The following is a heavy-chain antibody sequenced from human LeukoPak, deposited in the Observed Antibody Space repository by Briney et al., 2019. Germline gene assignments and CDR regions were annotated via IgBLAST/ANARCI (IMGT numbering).Heavy chain of an antibody. J-gene: IGHJ4*02. CDR1: GGSISSGGYS. V-gene: IGHV4-30-2*01. CDR3: ARLRGYSGYDEIDY. D-gene: IGHD5-12*01. Sequence: PSETLSLTCAVSGGSISSGGYSWSWIRQPPGKGLEWIGYIYHSGSTYYNPSLKSRVTISVDRSKNQFSLKLSSVTAADTAVYYCARLRGYSGYDEIDYWGQGTLVTVSS. CDR2: IYHSGST.